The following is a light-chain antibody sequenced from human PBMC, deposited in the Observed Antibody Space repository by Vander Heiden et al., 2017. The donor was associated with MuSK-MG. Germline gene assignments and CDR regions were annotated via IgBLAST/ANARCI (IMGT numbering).Light chain of an antibody. V-gene: IGLV1-44*01. CDR1: SSNIGSNT. CDR2: RNN. Sequence: QSVLTQPPSASGTPGQRVTISCSGSSSNIGSNTVNWYQQLPGTAPKLLIYRNNQRPSGGPDRFSGSKSGTSASLAIRGLQSEDEADYYCAAWDDSLNVVFGGGTKLTVL. J-gene: IGLJ2*01. CDR3: AAWDDSLNVV.